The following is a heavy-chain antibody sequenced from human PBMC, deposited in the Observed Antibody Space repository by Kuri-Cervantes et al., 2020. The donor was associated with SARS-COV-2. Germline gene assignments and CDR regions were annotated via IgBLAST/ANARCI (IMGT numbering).Heavy chain of an antibody. CDR2: ISSSSSYI. CDR3: ARNPRAYGGFAP. CDR1: GFTFSSYS. Sequence: GVLKISCAASGFTFSSYSMNWVRQAPGKGLEWVSSISSSSSYIYYADPVKGRFTISRDNAENSLYLQMNSLRAEDTAVYYCARNPRAYGGFAPWAREPWSPSPQ. J-gene: IGHJ5*02. V-gene: IGHV3-21*01. D-gene: IGHD3-10*01.